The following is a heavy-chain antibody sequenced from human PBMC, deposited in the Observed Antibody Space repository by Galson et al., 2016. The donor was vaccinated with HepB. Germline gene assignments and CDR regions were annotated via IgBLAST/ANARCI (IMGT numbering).Heavy chain of an antibody. CDR2: INPTGSIT. D-gene: IGHD1-26*01. CDR1: GFTFNNFY. V-gene: IGHV1-46*02. CDR3: AREWDPIIRCLDF. Sequence: SVKVSCKASGFTFNNFYVHWVRQAPGQGLEWMGIINPTGSITNYAQKFQGRVTLTRDASTRTVYMELSGLRSEDTAVYYCAREWDPIIRCLDFWGPGTPITVSS. J-gene: IGHJ4*02.